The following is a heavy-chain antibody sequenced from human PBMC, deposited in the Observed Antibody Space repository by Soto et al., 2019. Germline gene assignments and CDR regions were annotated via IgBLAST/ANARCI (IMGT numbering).Heavy chain of an antibody. V-gene: IGHV3-23*01. CDR3: AKAPDYYDSSGSSYFDD. Sequence: GGSLRLSCAASGFTFSSYAMSWVRQAPGKGLEWVSAISGSGGSTYYADSVKGRFTISRDNSKNTLYLQMNSLRAEDTAVYYCAKAPDYYDSSGSSYFDDWGKGTLVT. CDR1: GFTFSSYA. CDR2: ISGSGGST. J-gene: IGHJ4*02. D-gene: IGHD3-22*01.